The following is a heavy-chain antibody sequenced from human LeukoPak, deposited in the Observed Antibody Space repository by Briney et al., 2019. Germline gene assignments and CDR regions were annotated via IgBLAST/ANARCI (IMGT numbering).Heavy chain of an antibody. D-gene: IGHD3-9*01. CDR2: MNPNSGNT. CDR1: GYTFTSDD. V-gene: IGHV1-8*01. Sequence: GASVKVSCKASGYTFTSDDINWVRQATGQGLEWMGWMNPNSGNTGYAQKFQGRVTMTRNTSISTAYMELSSLRSEDTAVYYCARVNRNILTGYYYYYYGMDVWGQGTTVTVSS. CDR3: ARVNRNILTGYYYYYYGMDV. J-gene: IGHJ6*02.